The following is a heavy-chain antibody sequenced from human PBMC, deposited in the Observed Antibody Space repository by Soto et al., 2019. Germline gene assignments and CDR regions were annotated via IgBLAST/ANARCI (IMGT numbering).Heavy chain of an antibody. Sequence: GGSLRLSCAASGFTFSSYWMHWVRQAPGKGLVWVSRINSDVSSTSYADSVKGRFTISRDNAKNTLYLQMNSLRAEDTAVYYCAREIVATIFSILTGNYYYYYGMDVWGQGTRVTVSS. D-gene: IGHD5-12*01. CDR3: AREIVATIFSILTGNYYYYYGMDV. CDR2: INSDVSST. V-gene: IGHV3-74*01. J-gene: IGHJ6*02. CDR1: GFTFSSYW.